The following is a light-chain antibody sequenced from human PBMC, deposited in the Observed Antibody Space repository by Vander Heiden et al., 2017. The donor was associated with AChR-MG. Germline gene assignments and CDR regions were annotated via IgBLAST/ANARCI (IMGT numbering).Light chain of an antibody. Sequence: DIQMTQSQSSLSASVGDRVTISCQASQDISNYLNWYQQKPGKAPKLLIYDASNLETGVPSRFSGSGSGTDFTFTISSLQPEDIATYYCQQYGNLPPLTFGGGTKVEIK. CDR1: QDISNY. J-gene: IGKJ4*01. CDR2: DAS. V-gene: IGKV1-33*01. CDR3: QQYGNLPPLT.